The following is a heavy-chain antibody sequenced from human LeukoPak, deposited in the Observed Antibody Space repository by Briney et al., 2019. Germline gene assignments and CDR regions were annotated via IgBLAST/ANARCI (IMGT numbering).Heavy chain of an antibody. CDR3: TTDRGSISDTLDY. CDR1: GFILSNAW. CDR2: IKSITDGGTT. J-gene: IGHJ4*02. Sequence: GGSLRLSCAASGFILSNAWMSWVRQAPGKGLEWVGRIKSITDGGTTDYAAPVKGRFTISRDDSKNTLYLQINSLKTEDTAVYYCTTDRGSISDTLDYWGQGTLVTVSS. V-gene: IGHV3-15*01. D-gene: IGHD2-2*01.